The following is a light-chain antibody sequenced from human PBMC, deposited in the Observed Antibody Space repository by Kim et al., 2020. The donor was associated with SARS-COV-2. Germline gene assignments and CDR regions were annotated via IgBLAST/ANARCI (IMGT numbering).Light chain of an antibody. CDR2: DAS. V-gene: IGKV1-33*01. Sequence: VGDRVTITCQASQDISNYLNWYQQKPGKAPKLLIYDASNLETGVPSRFSGSGSGTDFTFTISSLQPEVIATYYCQQYDNLPLAITFGQGTRLEIK. J-gene: IGKJ5*01. CDR3: QQYDNLPLAIT. CDR1: QDISNY.